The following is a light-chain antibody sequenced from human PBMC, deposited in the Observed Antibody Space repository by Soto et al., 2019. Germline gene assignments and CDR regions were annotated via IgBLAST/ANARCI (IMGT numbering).Light chain of an antibody. V-gene: IGLV2-14*01. Sequence: QSALTQPASVSGSPGQSITISCAGTRSDIGLYNYVSWYHQPPGEAPQLHIYEVTNRPSGVSHRFSGSKAGNTASLTISGLQGEDEGDYYCSSYTNTGPLAVFGGGTKLTVL. CDR2: EVT. CDR3: SSYTNTGPLAV. J-gene: IGLJ3*02. CDR1: RSDIGLYNY.